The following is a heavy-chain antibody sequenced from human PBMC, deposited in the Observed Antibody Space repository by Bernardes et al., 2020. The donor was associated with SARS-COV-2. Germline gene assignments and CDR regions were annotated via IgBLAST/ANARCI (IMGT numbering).Heavy chain of an antibody. CDR3: ARDSSGYQQVDY. J-gene: IGHJ4*02. Sequence: SETLSLTCTVSGGSISSGNYYWSWIRQPPGKGLEWIGYIFYSGNTYYNPSLKSRVTISMDTSKNQFSLKLSSVTAADTAVYYCARDSSGYQQVDYWGQGTLVTVSS. V-gene: IGHV4-30-4*01. D-gene: IGHD3-22*01. CDR1: GGSISSGNYY. CDR2: IFYSGNT.